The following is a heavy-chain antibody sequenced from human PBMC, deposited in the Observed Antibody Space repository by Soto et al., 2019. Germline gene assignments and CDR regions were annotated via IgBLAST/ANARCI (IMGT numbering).Heavy chain of an antibody. CDR3: ARDPRVSSGWAHRFGFDP. Sequence: PSQTLSLTCAISGDSVSSNSAAWNWIRQSPSRGLEWLGRTYYRSKWYNDYAVSVKSRITINPDTSKNQFSLQLNSVTPEDTAVYYCARDPRVSSGWAHRFGFDPWGQGTLVTVSS. J-gene: IGHJ5*02. CDR2: TYYRSKWYN. V-gene: IGHV6-1*01. CDR1: GDSVSSNSAA. D-gene: IGHD6-19*01.